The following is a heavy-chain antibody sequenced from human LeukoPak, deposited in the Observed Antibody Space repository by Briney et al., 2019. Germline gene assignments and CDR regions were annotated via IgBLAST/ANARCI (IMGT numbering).Heavy chain of an antibody. Sequence: GGSLRLSCTASGFTFSSYAMHWVRQAPGKGLEWVALISYDGSDKYYADSVKGRFTISRDNSKNTLYLQMNSLRAEDTAVYYCAKDHAHIVVVVSYYYYYYMDVWGKGTTVTISS. CDR2: ISYDGSDK. V-gene: IGHV3-30*04. J-gene: IGHJ6*03. CDR1: GFTFSSYA. CDR3: AKDHAHIVVVVSYYYYYYMDV. D-gene: IGHD2-15*01.